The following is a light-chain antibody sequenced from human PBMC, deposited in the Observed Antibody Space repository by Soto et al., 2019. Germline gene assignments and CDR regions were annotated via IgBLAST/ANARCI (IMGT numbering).Light chain of an antibody. J-gene: IGKJ4*01. V-gene: IGKV3-20*01. CDR1: QSVNSNF. CDR2: GAS. CDR3: QQFSSYPLT. Sequence: EIVLTQSPGTLSLSPGDRATLSCRASQSVNSNFLAWYQQKPGQAPRLLIYGASSRATGIPDTFSGSGSGTDFTLTISRLEPGDFAVYYCQQFSSYPLTFGGGTKVEIK.